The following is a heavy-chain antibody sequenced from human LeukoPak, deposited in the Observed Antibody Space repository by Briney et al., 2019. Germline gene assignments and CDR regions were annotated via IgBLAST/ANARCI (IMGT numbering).Heavy chain of an antibody. V-gene: IGHV1-46*01. CDR3: ARDTYGSDY. D-gene: IGHD3-10*01. Sequence: ASVKVSCKASGYTFSSHHMHWVRQAPGQGLEWMGKITPSSGDTTYAQKFQDRVTMTRDTSTSTVYMELRSLRSEDTAVYYCARDTYGSDYWGQGTLVTVSA. J-gene: IGHJ4*02. CDR2: ITPSSGDT. CDR1: GYTFSSHH.